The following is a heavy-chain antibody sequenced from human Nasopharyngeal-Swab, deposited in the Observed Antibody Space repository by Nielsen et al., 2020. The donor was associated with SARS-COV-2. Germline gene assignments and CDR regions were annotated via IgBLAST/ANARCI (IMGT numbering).Heavy chain of an antibody. J-gene: IGHJ4*02. V-gene: IGHV3-23*01. Sequence: GESLKISCAASGFTFSTYAMSWVRQAPGKGLEWVSTTSGSGGSTHYVDSVKGRFTISRDNSKNTLYLQMNSLRAENTVVYYCAKTFHYYDSMLELYYFDYWGQGTLVTVSS. CDR1: GFTFSTYA. D-gene: IGHD3-22*01. CDR2: TSGSGGST. CDR3: AKTFHYYDSMLELYYFDY.